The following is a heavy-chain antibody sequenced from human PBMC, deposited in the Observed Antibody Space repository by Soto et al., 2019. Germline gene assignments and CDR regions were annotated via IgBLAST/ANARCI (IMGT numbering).Heavy chain of an antibody. V-gene: IGHV3-23*01. CDR3: AKDLVSPLIDIKGPCSGGSCYDDAFDI. CDR1: GFTFSSYA. D-gene: IGHD2-15*01. CDR2: ISGSGGST. J-gene: IGHJ3*02. Sequence: PGGSLRLSCAASGFTFSSYAMSWVRQAPGKGLEWVSAISGSGGSTYYADSVKGRFTISRDNSKNTLYLQMNSLRAEDTAVYYCAKDLVSPLIDIKGPCSGGSCYDDAFDIWGQGTMVTVSS.